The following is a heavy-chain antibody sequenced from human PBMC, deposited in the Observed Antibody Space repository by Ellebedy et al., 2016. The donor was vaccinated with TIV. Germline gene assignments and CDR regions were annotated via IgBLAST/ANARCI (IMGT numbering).Heavy chain of an antibody. CDR3: ASETFNDVDLTIWGVFDL. Sequence: GESLKISCAVSGLGVSANYLSWVRQAPGKGLEWVSIIYSAGTTYHADSVKGRFTISRDTSKNMVHLQMDSLRAEDTALYYCASETFNDVDLTIWGVFDLWGQGTMVTVSS. CDR1: GLGVSANY. CDR2: IYSAGTT. V-gene: IGHV3-53*01. J-gene: IGHJ3*01. D-gene: IGHD7-27*01.